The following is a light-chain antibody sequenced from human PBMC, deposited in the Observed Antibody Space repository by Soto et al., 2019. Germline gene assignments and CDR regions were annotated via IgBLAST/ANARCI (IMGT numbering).Light chain of an antibody. CDR2: GAS. J-gene: IGKJ2*01. CDR3: RQYGSSPSYT. Sequence: EIVLTQSPGTLSLSPGERATLSCRASQSVSSSSYLAWYQQKPGQAPRLLIYGASSRATGIPDRFSGSGSATDFILTISRLEPEDFAGYYCRQYGSSPSYTFGQGTKLEIK. V-gene: IGKV3-20*01. CDR1: QSVSSSSY.